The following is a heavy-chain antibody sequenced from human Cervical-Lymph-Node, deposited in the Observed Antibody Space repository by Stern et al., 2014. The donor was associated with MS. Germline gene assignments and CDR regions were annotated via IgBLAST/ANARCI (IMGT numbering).Heavy chain of an antibody. J-gene: IGHJ5*02. CDR1: GVSLTTRGVG. D-gene: IGHD1-26*01. CDR2: LYWDDEK. Sequence: EESGPTLVKPTQTLTLTCDFSGVSLTTRGVGVGWVRQPPGKALEWLALLYWDDEKRYSPSLKNRLSIITDTAKNQVVLTMTNMDPVDTGTYYCAHRSTSVAGAWASWGQGILVVVSS. V-gene: IGHV2-5*02. CDR3: AHRSTSVAGAWAS.